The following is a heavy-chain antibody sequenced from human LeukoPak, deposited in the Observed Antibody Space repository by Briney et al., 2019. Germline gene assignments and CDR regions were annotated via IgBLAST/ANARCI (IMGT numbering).Heavy chain of an antibody. Sequence: GESLKISCKGSGYSFTSYWIGWVRQMPGKGLGWMGIIYPGDSDTRYSPSFQGQVTISADKSISTAYLQWSSLKASDTAMYYCARRMRYCSGGSCLNYFDYWGQGTLVTVSS. CDR3: ARRMRYCSGGSCLNYFDY. CDR1: GYSFTSYW. D-gene: IGHD2-15*01. CDR2: IYPGDSDT. J-gene: IGHJ4*02. V-gene: IGHV5-51*01.